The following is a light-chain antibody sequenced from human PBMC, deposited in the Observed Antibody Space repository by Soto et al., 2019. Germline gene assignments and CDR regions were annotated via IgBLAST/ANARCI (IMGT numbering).Light chain of an antibody. CDR1: SGSVSTTYY. Sequence: AVVTQEPSFSVSPGGTVTLTCGLTSGSVSTTYYPSGYQQTPGQAPRTLIYSTNIRSSGVPDRFSGSILGNKAALTITGAQADDESDYHCMLYMGGGLVVFGGGTKLTVL. J-gene: IGLJ2*01. V-gene: IGLV8-61*01. CDR2: STN. CDR3: MLYMGGGLVV.